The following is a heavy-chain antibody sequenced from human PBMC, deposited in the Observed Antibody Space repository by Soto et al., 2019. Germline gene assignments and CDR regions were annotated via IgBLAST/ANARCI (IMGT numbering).Heavy chain of an antibody. Sequence: ASVKVSCKASGYTFTGYYMHWVRQAPGQGLEWMGWINPNSGGTNYAQKFQGWVTMTRDTSISTAYMELSRLRSDDTAAYYCARDTGLRIAAAGTNAFDIWGQGTMVTVSS. CDR1: GYTFTGYY. J-gene: IGHJ3*02. D-gene: IGHD6-13*01. V-gene: IGHV1-2*04. CDR3: ARDTGLRIAAAGTNAFDI. CDR2: INPNSGGT.